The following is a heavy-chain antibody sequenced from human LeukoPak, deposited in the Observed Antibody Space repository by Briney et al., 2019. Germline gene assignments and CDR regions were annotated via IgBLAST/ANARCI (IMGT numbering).Heavy chain of an antibody. V-gene: IGHV1-69*06. D-gene: IGHD2-15*01. Sequence: ASVKVSCKASGCTFSSYAISWVRQAPGQGLEWMGGIIPIFGTANYAQKFQGRVTITADKSTSTAYMELSSLRSEDTAVYYCARQGVVVVEYAFDIWGQGTMVTVSS. CDR2: IIPIFGTA. CDR1: GCTFSSYA. CDR3: ARQGVVVVEYAFDI. J-gene: IGHJ3*02.